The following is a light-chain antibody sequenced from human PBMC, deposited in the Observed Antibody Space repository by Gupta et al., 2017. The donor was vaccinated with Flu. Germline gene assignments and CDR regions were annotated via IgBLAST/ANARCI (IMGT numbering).Light chain of an antibody. CDR2: GSN. CDR1: STNIGSNA. CDR3: AACDDRLSGL. V-gene: IGLV1-44*01. J-gene: IGLJ2*01. Sequence: QPALTQPPSVSGTPGQRVTISCSGSSTNIGSNAVNWYQQLPGTAPKLLIYGSNQRPSGVPDRFSGSTSGTSASRAISGLQAEDEADYYCAACDDRLSGLFGGGTKLTVL.